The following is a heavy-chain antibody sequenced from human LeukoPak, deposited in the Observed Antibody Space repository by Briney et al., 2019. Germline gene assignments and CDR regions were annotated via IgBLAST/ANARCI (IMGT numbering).Heavy chain of an antibody. CDR1: GFSLSTYS. CDR3: ARDSKNRYDFLGRHWFFDL. J-gene: IGHJ2*01. D-gene: IGHD3/OR15-3a*01. V-gene: IGHV3-21*01. CDR2: ISGSGASYL. Sequence: GGSLRLSCAASGFSLSTYSMNWVRLTPGKRLEWVSSISGSGASYLFYTDSVKGRFTISRDNAQNSVFLEMNSLRAEDTGLYYCARDSKNRYDFLGRHWFFDLWGRGTLVTVSS.